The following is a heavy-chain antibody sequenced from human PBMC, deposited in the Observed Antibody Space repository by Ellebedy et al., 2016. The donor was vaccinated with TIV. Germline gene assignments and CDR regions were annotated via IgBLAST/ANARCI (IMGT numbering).Heavy chain of an antibody. CDR2: ISADGGST. CDR3: VKPKTVDFYYGLDV. V-gene: IGHV3-43*02. J-gene: IGHJ6*02. Sequence: PGGSLRLSCAASAFTLDDYAMHWVRQVPGRGLEWVSLISADGGSTNHADSVRGRFTISRDNSKNSLYLQMNSLRTEDSALYFCVKPKTVDFYYGLDVWGQGTTVTVSS. CDR1: AFTLDDYA.